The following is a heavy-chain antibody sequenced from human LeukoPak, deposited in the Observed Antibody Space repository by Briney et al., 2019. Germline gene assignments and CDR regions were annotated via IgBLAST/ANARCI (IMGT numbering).Heavy chain of an antibody. V-gene: IGHV5-51*01. CDR3: ARLLEMAPRNEYFQH. CDR2: IYPGDSDT. CDR1: GYSFTSYW. D-gene: IGHD5-24*01. Sequence: GESLQISYKGSGYSFTSYWIGWVRQMPGKGLEWMGIIYPGDSDTRYSPSFQGQVTISADKSISTAYLQWSSLKASDTAMYYCARLLEMAPRNEYFQHWGQGTLVTVSS. J-gene: IGHJ1*01.